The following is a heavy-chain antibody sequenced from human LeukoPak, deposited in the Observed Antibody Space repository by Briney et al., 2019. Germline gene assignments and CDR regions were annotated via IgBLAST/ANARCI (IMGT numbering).Heavy chain of an antibody. CDR3: VGGGSSGGFFY. J-gene: IGHJ4*02. V-gene: IGHV3-48*03. CDR1: GFTFSSCE. Sequence: GGSLRLSCAASGFTFSSCEMNWVRQAPGRGLEWLSYISSSGSAIYYADSVKGGFTISRENPKTSLYLQMNGLGSEDTAVFYCVGGGSSGGFFYWGQATLLTLSS. CDR2: ISSSGSAI. D-gene: IGHD3-10*01.